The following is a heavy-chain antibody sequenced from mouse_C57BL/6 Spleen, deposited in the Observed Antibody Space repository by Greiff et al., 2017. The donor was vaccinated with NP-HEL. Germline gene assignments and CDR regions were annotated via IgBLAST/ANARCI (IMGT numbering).Heavy chain of an antibody. J-gene: IGHJ2*01. D-gene: IGHD1-1*01. CDR3: ARRTTVVATGKDY. CDR1: GYSFTGYY. Sequence: EVQVVESGPELVKPGASVKISCKASGYSFTGYYMNWVKQSPEKSLEWIGEINPSTGGTTYNQKFKAKATLTVDKSSSTAYMQLKSLTSEDSAVYYCARRTTVVATGKDYWGQGTTLTVSA. V-gene: IGHV1-42*01. CDR2: INPSTGGT.